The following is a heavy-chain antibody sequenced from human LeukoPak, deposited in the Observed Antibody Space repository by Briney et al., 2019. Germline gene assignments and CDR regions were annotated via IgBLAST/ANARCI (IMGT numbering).Heavy chain of an antibody. CDR3: ARVYYSNSYDYWYFDL. CDR2: MYISGST. CDR1: GGSISNSDYY. J-gene: IGHJ2*01. D-gene: IGHD6-13*01. V-gene: IGHV4-61*02. Sequence: PSETLSLTCTVSGGSISNSDYYWTWIRQPAGKRLEWIGRMYISGSTNYNPSLKSRVTISVDTSKNQFSLKLSSVTAADTAVYYCARVYYSNSYDYWYFDLWGRGTLVTVSS.